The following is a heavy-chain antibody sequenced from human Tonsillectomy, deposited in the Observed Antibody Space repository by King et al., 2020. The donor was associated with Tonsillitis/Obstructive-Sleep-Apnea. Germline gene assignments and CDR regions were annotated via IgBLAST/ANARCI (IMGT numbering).Heavy chain of an antibody. CDR3: ARDISGWYSNLDVFYI. D-gene: IGHD6-19*01. V-gene: IGHV4-59*01. Sequence: QLQESGPGLVKPSETLSLTCTVSGGSISSYYWSWIRQPPGKGLEWIGYIYYSGSTNYNPSLKSRVTISVDTSKNQFSLKLSSVTAADTAVYYCARDISGWYSNLDVFYIWGQGTMVTVSP. J-gene: IGHJ3*02. CDR1: GGSISSYY. CDR2: IYYSGST.